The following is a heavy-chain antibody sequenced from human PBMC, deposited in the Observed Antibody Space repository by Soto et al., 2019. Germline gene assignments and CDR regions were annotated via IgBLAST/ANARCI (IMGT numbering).Heavy chain of an antibody. V-gene: IGHV4-59*01. J-gene: IGHJ4*02. Sequence: SATLSLTCRVSGSSISPYYWSWLRQPPGKGLEWIGNIYYTGSTKYNPSLKSRVTMSLATSNSQFSLRLTSVTAADTAVYYCVRVGGYYGDYPNFDYWGPGTLVTVSS. CDR2: IYYTGST. D-gene: IGHD4-17*01. CDR1: GSSISPYY. CDR3: VRVGGYYGDYPNFDY.